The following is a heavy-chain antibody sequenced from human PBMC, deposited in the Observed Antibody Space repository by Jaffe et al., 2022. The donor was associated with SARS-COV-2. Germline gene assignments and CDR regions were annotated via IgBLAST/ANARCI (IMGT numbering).Heavy chain of an antibody. V-gene: IGHV5-10-1*03. CDR2: INPTDSYA. D-gene: IGHD2-2*01. CDR1: GYIFANYW. CDR3: ARSHLRSYTSSCLAF. J-gene: IGHJ4*02. Sequence: EVQLVQSGAEVKKPGESLKISCKGSGYIFANYWITWVRQMPGKGLEWMGAINPTDSYADYSPSLQGHVTISLDKSTSTAYLQWSSLQASDSAIYYCARSHLRSYTSSCLAFWGQGTLVTVAS.